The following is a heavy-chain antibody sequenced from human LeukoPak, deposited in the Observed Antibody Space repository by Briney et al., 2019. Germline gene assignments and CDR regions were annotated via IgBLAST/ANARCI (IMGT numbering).Heavy chain of an antibody. D-gene: IGHD3-22*01. J-gene: IGHJ4*02. CDR2: INPNSGGT. CDR3: ARDLGYDSSGYDY. Sequence: ASVKVSCKASGHTFTGYYMHWVRQAPGQGLEWMGWINPNSGGTNYAQKFQGRVTMTRDTSISTAYMELSRLRSDDTAVYYCARDLGYDSSGYDYWGQGTLVTVSS. CDR1: GHTFTGYY. V-gene: IGHV1-2*02.